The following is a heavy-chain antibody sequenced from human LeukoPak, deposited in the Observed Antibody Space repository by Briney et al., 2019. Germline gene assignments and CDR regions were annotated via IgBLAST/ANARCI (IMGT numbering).Heavy chain of an antibody. V-gene: IGHV3-48*03. J-gene: IGHJ4*02. D-gene: IGHD1-26*01. CDR3: ARVCGSPHCGDY. Sequence: GGSLRLSCAASGFTFSTYEMNWVRQAPGKGLEWVSYISSSGSTIYYADSVKGRFTISRDNAKNSLYLQMNSLRAEDTAVYYCARVCGSPHCGDYWGQGTLVTVSS. CDR1: GFTFSTYE. CDR2: ISSSGSTI.